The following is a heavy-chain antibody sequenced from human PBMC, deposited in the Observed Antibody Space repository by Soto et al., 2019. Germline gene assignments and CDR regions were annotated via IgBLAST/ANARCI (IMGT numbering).Heavy chain of an antibody. V-gene: IGHV1-46*01. CDR1: GYTLTSYY. D-gene: IGHD2-2*01. J-gene: IGHJ3*02. CDR3: ARGGPAATDAFDI. CDR2: INPSVGST. Sequence: ASVKLSCKASGYTLTSYYMRWLRQAPGQGLEWMGIINPSVGSTSYVQKFQGRVTMTRDTSTSTVYMELSSLRSEDTAVYYCARGGPAATDAFDIWGQGTMVTVSS.